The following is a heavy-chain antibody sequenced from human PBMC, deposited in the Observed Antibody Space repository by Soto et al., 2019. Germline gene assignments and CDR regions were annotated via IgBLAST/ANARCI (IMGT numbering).Heavy chain of an antibody. CDR3: AAGGTRWLHSPFDY. CDR2: INPNSGGT. CDR1: GYTFTGYY. V-gene: IGHV1-2*04. J-gene: IGHJ4*02. D-gene: IGHD1-1*01. Sequence: ASVKVSCKASGYTFTGYYMHWVRQAPGKGLEWMGWINPNSGGTNYAQKFQGWVTMTRDTSISSAYMELSSLRSEDTAVYYCAAGGTRWLHSPFDYRGQGTLVTVSS.